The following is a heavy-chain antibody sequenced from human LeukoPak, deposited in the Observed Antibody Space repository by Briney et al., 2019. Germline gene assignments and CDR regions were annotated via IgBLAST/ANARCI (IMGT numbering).Heavy chain of an antibody. CDR1: GYSFTSYW. CDR2: IYPSDSDT. V-gene: IGHV5-51*01. Sequence: GESLKISCKGSGYSFTSYWIGWVRQMPGKGLEWMGIIYPSDSDTRYSPSFQGQVTISADKSISTAYPQWSSLKASDTAMYYCARSTTVTSFHYFDYWGQGTLVTVSS. D-gene: IGHD4-11*01. J-gene: IGHJ4*02. CDR3: ARSTTVTSFHYFDY.